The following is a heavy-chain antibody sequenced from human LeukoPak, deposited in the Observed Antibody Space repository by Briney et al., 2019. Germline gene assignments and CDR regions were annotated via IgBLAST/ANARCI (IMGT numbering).Heavy chain of an antibody. V-gene: IGHV3-7*03. D-gene: IGHD1-26*01. Sequence: PGGSLRLSCAASGFTFSSYWMSWVRQAPGKGLEWVANIKQDGSEKYYVDSVKGRFTISRDNAKNSLYLQMSSLRAEDTAVYYCAKSLRSLILRGPPGYFAYWGQGTLVTVSS. CDR3: AKSLRSLILRGPPGYFAY. CDR1: GFTFSSYW. CDR2: IKQDGSEK. J-gene: IGHJ4*02.